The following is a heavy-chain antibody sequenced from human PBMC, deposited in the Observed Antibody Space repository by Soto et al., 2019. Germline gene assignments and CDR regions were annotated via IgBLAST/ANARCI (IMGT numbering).Heavy chain of an antibody. V-gene: IGHV4-61*01. CDR2: IYYSGST. D-gene: IGHD4-4*01. CDR3: ATSHTNYPHNYYYGMDV. CDR1: GGSVSSGSYY. Sequence: AETLSLTCTVSGGSVSSGSYYWSWIRQPPGKGLEWIGYIYYSGSTNDNPSLKSRVTISVDTSKNQFSLKLSYVTAADTAVYYSATSHTNYPHNYYYGMDVWGQGTTVTVSS. J-gene: IGHJ6*02.